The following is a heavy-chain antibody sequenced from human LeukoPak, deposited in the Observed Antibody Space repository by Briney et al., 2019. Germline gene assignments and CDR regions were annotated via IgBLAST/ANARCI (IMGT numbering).Heavy chain of an antibody. V-gene: IGHV4-4*07. Sequence: SETLSLTCTVSGGSISSYYWSWIRQPAGKRLEWIGRLHTSGSTNYNPSLKSRVTISVDTSKNQFSLKLSSVTAADTAVYYCARRLNYYDSSGYYEAFDIWGQGTMVIVSS. CDR2: LHTSGST. CDR1: GGSISSYY. J-gene: IGHJ3*02. D-gene: IGHD3-22*01. CDR3: ARRLNYYDSSGYYEAFDI.